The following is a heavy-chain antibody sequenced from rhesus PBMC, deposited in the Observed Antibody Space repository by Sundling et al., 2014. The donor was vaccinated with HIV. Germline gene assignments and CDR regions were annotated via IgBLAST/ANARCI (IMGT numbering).Heavy chain of an antibody. CDR1: GVSISSSY. Sequence: QVQLQESGPRTGEAFGDPCPLTCAVSGVSISSSYWSWIRQAPGKGLEWIGRIYGSGGSTDYSPSLQSRVTFAIDTSKNQFSLTLTSVTAADTAIYYCGRVHSWSSPGFDYWGQGVLVTVSS. J-gene: IGHJ4*01. D-gene: IGHD1-44*02. CDR2: IYGSGGST. V-gene: IGHV4S2*01. CDR3: GRVHSWSSPGFDY.